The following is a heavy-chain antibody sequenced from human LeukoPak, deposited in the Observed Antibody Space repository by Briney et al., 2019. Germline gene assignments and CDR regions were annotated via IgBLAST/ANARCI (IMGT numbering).Heavy chain of an antibody. CDR3: ARLNYYDSSGYGGRYYFDY. CDR2: IYYSGST. Sequence: SETLSLTCTVSGGSISSYYWSWIRQTPGKGLEWIGYIYYSGSTNYNPSLKSRVTISVDTSKNQFSLKLSSVTAADTAVYYCARLNYYDSSGYGGRYYFDYWGQGTLVTVSS. V-gene: IGHV4-59*08. D-gene: IGHD3-22*01. J-gene: IGHJ4*02. CDR1: GGSISSYY.